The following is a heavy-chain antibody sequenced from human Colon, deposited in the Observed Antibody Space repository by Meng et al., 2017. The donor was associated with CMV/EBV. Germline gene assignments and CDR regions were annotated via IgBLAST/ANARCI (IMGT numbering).Heavy chain of an antibody. J-gene: IGHJ4*02. D-gene: IGHD3/OR15-3a*01. CDR2: IRTEVHSYST. V-gene: IGHV3-72*01. CDR3: ADDFWMERGY. CDR1: GFTFSEHY. Sequence: GGSLRLSCAASGFTFSEHYIDWVRQAPGKGLEWVARIRTEVHSYSTLYAASVEGRFSISRDNSKNTLHLQMNSLRVEDTAVYYCADDFWMERGYWGPGTLVIVSS.